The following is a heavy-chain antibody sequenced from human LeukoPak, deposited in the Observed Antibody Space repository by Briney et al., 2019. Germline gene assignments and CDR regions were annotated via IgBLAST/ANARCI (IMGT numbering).Heavy chain of an antibody. CDR1: GGSISSSSYY. V-gene: IGHV4-39*01. CDR3: ARRAYSSSSNFDY. Sequence: SETLSLTCTVSGGSISSSSYYWGWIRQPPGKGLEWIGSIYYSGSTYYNPSLKSRVTISVDTSKNQFSLKLSSVTAADTAVYYCARRAYSSSSNFDYWGQGTLVTVSS. CDR2: IYYSGST. D-gene: IGHD6-6*01. J-gene: IGHJ4*02.